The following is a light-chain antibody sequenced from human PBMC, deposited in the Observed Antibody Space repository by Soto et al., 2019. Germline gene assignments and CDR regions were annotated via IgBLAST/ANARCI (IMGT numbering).Light chain of an antibody. V-gene: IGKV3-20*01. Sequence: EIVLTQSPGTLSLSPGERATLSCRASQSVSSSYLAWYQQKPGQAPRLLIYGASSRATGIPDRFSGSGSGTDFTLTIRRLEPEDFAVYYCQQYGSSPPRYTFGQGTKLAIK. CDR2: GAS. CDR3: QQYGSSPPRYT. CDR1: QSVSSSY. J-gene: IGKJ2*01.